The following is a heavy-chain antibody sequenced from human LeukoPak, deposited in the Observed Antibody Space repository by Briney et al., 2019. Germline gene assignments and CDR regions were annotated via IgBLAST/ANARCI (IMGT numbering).Heavy chain of an antibody. CDR3: ARDFRNAGDY. D-gene: IGHD1-14*01. J-gene: IGHJ4*02. CDR1: GFTFTSYW. Sequence: GGSLRLSCAASGFTFTSYWINWVRQAPGKGLEWVAVINQEGREKNYVDSVKGRFTISRDNAKNSLYLQMNTLRSEDTAVYYCARDFRNAGDYWGQGTLVTVSS. V-gene: IGHV3-7*01. CDR2: INQEGREK.